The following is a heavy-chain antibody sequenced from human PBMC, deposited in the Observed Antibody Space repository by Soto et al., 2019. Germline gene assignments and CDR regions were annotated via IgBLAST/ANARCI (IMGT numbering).Heavy chain of an antibody. CDR2: IKQDGSEK. CDR3: ARGLREVDY. V-gene: IGHV3-7*01. J-gene: IGHJ4*02. CDR1: GFTFTSYW. Sequence: EVQLVESGGGLVQPGGSLRLSCAASGFTFTSYWMSWVRQAPGKGLEWVVNIKQDGSEKYYVDSVKGRFTISRDNAKNSQYLQMNGLRAEDTAVYYCARGLREVDYWGQGTLVTVSS.